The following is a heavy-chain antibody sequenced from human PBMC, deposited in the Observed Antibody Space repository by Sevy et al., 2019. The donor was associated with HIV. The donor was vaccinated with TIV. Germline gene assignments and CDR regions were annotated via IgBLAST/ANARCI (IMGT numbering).Heavy chain of an antibody. Sequence: GGSLRLSCAASGFSFSSYAMHWVSQAPGKGLEWVAVISYDGSNKYYADSVKGRFTISRDNSKNTLYLQMNSLRAEDTAVYYCARDGEYCSSTSCYRSFDYWGQGTLVTVSS. CDR1: GFSFSSYA. V-gene: IGHV3-30*04. D-gene: IGHD2-2*01. J-gene: IGHJ4*02. CDR3: ARDGEYCSSTSCYRSFDY. CDR2: ISYDGSNK.